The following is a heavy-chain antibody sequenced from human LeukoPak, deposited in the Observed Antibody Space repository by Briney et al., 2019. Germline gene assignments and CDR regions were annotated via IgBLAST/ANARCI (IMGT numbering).Heavy chain of an antibody. J-gene: IGHJ5*02. V-gene: IGHV1-46*01. CDR1: GYTFTSYY. CDR3: ARFGDFWSGYFSEHNWFDP. Sequence: ASVKVSCKASGYTFTSYYMHWVRQAPGQGLEWMGIINPSGGSTSYAQKLQGRVTMTTDTSTSTAYMELRSLRSDDTAVYYCARFGDFWSGYFSEHNWFDPWGQGTLVTVSS. CDR2: INPSGGST. D-gene: IGHD3-3*01.